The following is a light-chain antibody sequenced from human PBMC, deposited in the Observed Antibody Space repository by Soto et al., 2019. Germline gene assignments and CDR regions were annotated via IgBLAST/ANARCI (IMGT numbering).Light chain of an antibody. CDR3: QQSYSTLYT. CDR1: QSISTN. CDR2: AAS. J-gene: IGKJ2*01. V-gene: IGKV1-39*01. Sequence: DIQMTQSPSSLSASVVDRVTITCRASQSISTNLSWYQQKPGKAPKLLIHAASSLQSGVPSRFSGSGSGTDFTVTISSLQPEDFAVYYCQQSYSTLYTFGQGTNLEIK.